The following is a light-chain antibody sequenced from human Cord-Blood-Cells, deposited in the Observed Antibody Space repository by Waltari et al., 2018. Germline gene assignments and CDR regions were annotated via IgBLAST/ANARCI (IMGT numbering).Light chain of an antibody. V-gene: IGKV4-1*01. CDR1: QSVLYSSNNKNY. CDR2: WAS. CDR3: QQYYSTPPT. J-gene: IGKJ1*01. Sequence: DIVMTQSPDSLAVSLGERATINCKFSQSVLYSSNNKNYLAWYQQKPGQPPKLLIYWASTREPGVPDRFSGSGSGTDFTLTISSLQAEDVAVYYCQQYYSTPPTFGQGTKVEIK.